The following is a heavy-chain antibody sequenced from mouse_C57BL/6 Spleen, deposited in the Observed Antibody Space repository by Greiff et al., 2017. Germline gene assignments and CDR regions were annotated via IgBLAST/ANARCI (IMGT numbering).Heavy chain of an antibody. Sequence: EVQLVESGGGLVKPGGSLKLSCAASGFTFSSYAMSWVRQTPEKRLEWVATISDGGSYTYYPDNVKGRFTISRDNAKNNLYLQMSHLKSEDTAMYYCARAIYSNYVGFAYWGQGTLVTVSA. CDR2: ISDGGSYT. CDR1: GFTFSSYA. D-gene: IGHD2-5*01. J-gene: IGHJ3*01. V-gene: IGHV5-4*01. CDR3: ARAIYSNYVGFAY.